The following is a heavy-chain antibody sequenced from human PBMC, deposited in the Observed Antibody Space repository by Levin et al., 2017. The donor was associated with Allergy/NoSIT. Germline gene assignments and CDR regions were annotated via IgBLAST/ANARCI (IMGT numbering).Heavy chain of an antibody. CDR3: ARGSEYQLLYWFDP. V-gene: IGHV4-39*07. CDR2: FYYSGST. D-gene: IGHD2-2*01. J-gene: IGHJ5*02. Sequence: ESLKISCTVSGDSISSSRHCWGWIRQSPGKGLEWIGSFYYSGSTYYNPSLRGRVTISVDTSKNQFSLKLSSVTAADTAVYYCARGSEYQLLYWFDPWGQGTLVTVSS. CDR1: GDSISSSRHC.